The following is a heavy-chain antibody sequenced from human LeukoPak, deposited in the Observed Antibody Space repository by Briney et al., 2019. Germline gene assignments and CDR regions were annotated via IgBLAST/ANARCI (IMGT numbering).Heavy chain of an antibody. V-gene: IGHV3-23*01. Sequence: GGSLRLSCVVSGFGFSDSYMTWIRQTPGKGLEWVSGISGSGSDGSTYYADSVKGRFTISRDNSKNTLYLQMNSLRAEDTAVYYCAKYSHDSSGSYDYWGQGTLVTVSS. D-gene: IGHD3-22*01. CDR2: ISGSGSDGST. J-gene: IGHJ4*02. CDR3: AKYSHDSSGSYDY. CDR1: GFGFSDSY.